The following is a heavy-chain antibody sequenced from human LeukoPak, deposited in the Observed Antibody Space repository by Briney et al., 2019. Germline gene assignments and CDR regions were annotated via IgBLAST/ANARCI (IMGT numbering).Heavy chain of an antibody. CDR3: AKDGVGYGSGLAAPTSMDV. Sequence: GGSLRLSCAASGFTFSSYSMNWVRQAPGKGLEWVSSISSSSSYIYYADSVKGRFTISRDNAKNSLYLQMNSLRAEDTAVYYCAKDGVGYGSGLAAPTSMDVWGKGTTVTVSS. D-gene: IGHD3-10*01. CDR2: ISSSSSYI. CDR1: GFTFSSYS. J-gene: IGHJ6*03. V-gene: IGHV3-21*01.